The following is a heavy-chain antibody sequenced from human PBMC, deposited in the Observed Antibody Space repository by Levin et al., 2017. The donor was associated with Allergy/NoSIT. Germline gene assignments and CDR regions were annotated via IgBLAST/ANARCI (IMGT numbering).Heavy chain of an antibody. CDR1: GFTFSSYS. J-gene: IGHJ6*02. CDR2: ISSSSSTI. V-gene: IGHV3-48*02. D-gene: IGHD2-15*01. Sequence: GESLKISCAASGFTFSSYSMNWVRQAPGKGLEWVSYISSSSSTIYYADSVKGRFTISRDNAKNSLYLQMNSLRDEDTAVYYCARGPSYCSGGSCYFYSYYYGMDVWGQGTTVTVSS. CDR3: ARGPSYCSGGSCYFYSYYYGMDV.